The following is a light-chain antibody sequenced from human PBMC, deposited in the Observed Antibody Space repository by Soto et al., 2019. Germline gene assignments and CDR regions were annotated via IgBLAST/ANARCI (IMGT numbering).Light chain of an antibody. CDR2: EVT. V-gene: IGLV2-8*01. CDR3: SSFAGGGNPVL. CDR1: SSDVGGYNY. J-gene: IGLJ2*01. Sequence: QSALTQPPSASGSLGQSVTISCTGTSSDVGGYNYVSWHQQHPGKAPKLMIYEVTKRPSGVPDRFSGSKSGNTASLTVSGLQADVEADYYCSSFAGGGNPVLFGGGTKLTVL.